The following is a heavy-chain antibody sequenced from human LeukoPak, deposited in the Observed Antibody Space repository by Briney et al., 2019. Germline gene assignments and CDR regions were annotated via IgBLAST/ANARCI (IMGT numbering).Heavy chain of an antibody. CDR2: ISGSGGST. CDR3: AKDRITSSWYYDAFDI. D-gene: IGHD6-13*01. V-gene: IGHV3-23*01. CDR1: GFTFSSYA. J-gene: IGHJ3*02. Sequence: SGGTLRLSCAAPGFTFSSYAMSWVRQAPGKGLEWVSAISGSGGSTYYADSVKGRFTISRDNSKNTLYLQMNSLRAEDTAVYYCAKDRITSSWYYDAFDIWGQGTMVTVSS.